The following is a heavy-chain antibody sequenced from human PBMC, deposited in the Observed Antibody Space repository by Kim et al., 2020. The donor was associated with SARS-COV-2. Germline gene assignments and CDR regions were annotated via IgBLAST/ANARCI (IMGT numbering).Heavy chain of an antibody. Sequence: SGPTLVNPTQTLTLTCTFSGFSLSTSGMCVSWIRQPPGKALEWLALIDWDDDKYYSTSLKTRLTISKDTSKNQVVLTMTNMDPVDTATYYCARIQDCYSGEDGELFDYWGQGTLVTVSS. D-gene: IGHD2-21*02. CDR3: ARIQDCYSGEDGELFDY. J-gene: IGHJ4*02. CDR2: IDWDDDK. V-gene: IGHV2-70*01. CDR1: GFSLSTSGMC.